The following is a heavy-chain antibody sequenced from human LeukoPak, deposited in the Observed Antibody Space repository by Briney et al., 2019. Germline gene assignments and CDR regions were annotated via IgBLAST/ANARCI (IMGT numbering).Heavy chain of an antibody. D-gene: IGHD6-19*01. V-gene: IGHV3-23*01. CDR3: AKGSAVADINFDY. J-gene: IGHJ4*02. Sequence: QPWGSLRLSCAASGFTFSSYGMHWVRQAPGKGLEWVSAISGSGSSTYYADSVQGRFTISRDNSKNTLYLQMNSLRAEDTAVYYCAKGSAVADINFDYWGQGTLVTVSS. CDR2: ISGSGSST. CDR1: GFTFSSYG.